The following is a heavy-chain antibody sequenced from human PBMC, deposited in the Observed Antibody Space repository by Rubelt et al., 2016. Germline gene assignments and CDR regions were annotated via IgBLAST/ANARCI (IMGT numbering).Heavy chain of an antibody. CDR2: INHSGST. J-gene: IGHJ6*02. Sequence: QVQLQQWGAGLLKPSETLSLTCAVYGGSFSGYYWSWIRQPPGKGLEWIGEINHSGSTNYNRPRRSEAPSSADTSNTQVSLKLSSVTAADTAVYYCARGHLHYYYYYGMDVWGQGTTVTVSS. CDR3: ARGHLHYYYYYGMDV. CDR1: GGSFSGYY. V-gene: IGHV4-34*01.